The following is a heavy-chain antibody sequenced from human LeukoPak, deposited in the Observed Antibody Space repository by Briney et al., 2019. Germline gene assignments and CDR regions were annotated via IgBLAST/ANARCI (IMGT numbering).Heavy chain of an antibody. CDR1: GYTFTSYG. CDR3: ARDDDKNCSGGSCYRTFDY. V-gene: IGHV1-18*01. J-gene: IGHJ4*02. D-gene: IGHD2-15*01. Sequence: ASVKVSCKASGYTFTSYGISWVRQAPGQGLEWMGWISAYNGNTNYAQKLQGRVTMTTDTSTSTAYMELRSLRSDDTAVYYCARDDDKNCSGGSCYRTFDYWGQGTLVTVSS. CDR2: ISAYNGNT.